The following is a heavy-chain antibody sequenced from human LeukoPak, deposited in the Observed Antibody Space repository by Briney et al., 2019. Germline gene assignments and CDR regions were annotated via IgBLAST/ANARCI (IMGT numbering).Heavy chain of an antibody. CDR1: GYTFTGYY. V-gene: IGHV1-2*02. D-gene: IGHD3-3*01. Sequence: GESLKISCKGSGYTFTGYYMHWVRQAPGQGLEWMGWINPNSGGTNYAQKFQGRVTMTRDTSISTAYMELSRLRSDDTAVYYCARGYLERSDYWGQGTLVTVSS. J-gene: IGHJ4*02. CDR2: INPNSGGT. CDR3: ARGYLERSDY.